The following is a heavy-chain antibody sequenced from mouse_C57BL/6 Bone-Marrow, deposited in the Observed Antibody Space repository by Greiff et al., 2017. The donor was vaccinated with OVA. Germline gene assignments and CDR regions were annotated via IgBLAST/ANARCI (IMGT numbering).Heavy chain of an antibody. CDR1: GFTFSSYA. CDR3: TRVNGDWFAY. CDR2: ISSGGDYI. J-gene: IGHJ3*01. V-gene: IGHV5-9-1*02. Sequence: EVKVVESGAGLVKPGGSLKLSCAASGFTFSSYAMSWVRQTPEKRLEWVAYISSGGDYIYYADTVKGRFTIARDNARNTLYLQMSSLKSEDTAMYYCTRVNGDWFAYWGQGTLVTVSA.